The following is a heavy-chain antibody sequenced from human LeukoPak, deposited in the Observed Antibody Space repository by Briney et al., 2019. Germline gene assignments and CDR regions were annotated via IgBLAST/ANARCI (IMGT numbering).Heavy chain of an antibody. CDR1: GFTFSDYY. CDR2: ISSGGSTI. Sequence: PGGSLRLSCAVSGFTFSDYYMSWIRQAPGKGLEWVSCISSGGSTISRADSVKGRFTISRDNAENSLYLQMNSLRAEDTAVYYCARRAAAGRCFGYWGQGTLVTVSS. V-gene: IGHV3-11*01. CDR3: ARRAAAGRCFGY. J-gene: IGHJ4*02. D-gene: IGHD6-13*01.